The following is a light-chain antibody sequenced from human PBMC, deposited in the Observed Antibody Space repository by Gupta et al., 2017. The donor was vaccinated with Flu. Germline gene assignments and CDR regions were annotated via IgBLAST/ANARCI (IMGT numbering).Light chain of an antibody. J-gene: IGLJ3*02. CDR2: EVI. CDR1: SSDAISYNL. CDR3: QSYKSTRALWV. Sequence: QSVLTQPASVSSSLTQPITVSFSASSSDAISYNLVSWYQHHPGKAPKIMVYEVINRPSGVSNRFSGSKSGKTVSLTITGLEAEDEADYYCQSYKSTRALWVFGGGTKLTVL. V-gene: IGLV2-14*01.